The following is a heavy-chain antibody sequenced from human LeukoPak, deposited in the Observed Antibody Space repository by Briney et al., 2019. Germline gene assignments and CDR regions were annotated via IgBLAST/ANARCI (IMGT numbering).Heavy chain of an antibody. D-gene: IGHD1-7*01. CDR1: GYTLSSYG. J-gene: IGHJ4*02. V-gene: IGHV1-18*01. Sequence: ASVKVSCKTSGYTLSSYGVSWVRQAPGQGLEWMGWISAYNGNTDYAQKFQGRITMTTDTSTSRADMELRSLRSDDTAVYYCARVHAYCGTSTTSCLDYWGQGTLVTVSS. CDR2: ISAYNGNT. CDR3: ARVHAYCGTSTTSCLDY.